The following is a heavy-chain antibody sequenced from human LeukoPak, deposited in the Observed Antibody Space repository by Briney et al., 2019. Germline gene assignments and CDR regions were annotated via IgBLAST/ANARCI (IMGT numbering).Heavy chain of an antibody. V-gene: IGHV4-39*07. CDR3: ARDHGEEGGYHFDY. J-gene: IGHJ4*02. Sequence: KPSETLSLTCTVSGGSISSSSYYWGWIRQPPGKGLEWIGSIYYSGSTYYNPSLKSRVTISVDKSKNQFSLKLSSVTAADTAVYYCARDHGEEGGYHFDYWGQGTLVTVSS. CDR2: IYYSGST. CDR1: GGSISSSSYY. D-gene: IGHD3-10*01.